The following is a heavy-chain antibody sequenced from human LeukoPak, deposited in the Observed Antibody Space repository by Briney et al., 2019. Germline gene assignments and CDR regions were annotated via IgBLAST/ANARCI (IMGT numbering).Heavy chain of an antibody. D-gene: IGHD2-15*01. Sequence: SETLSLTCTVSGGSISSSSYYWGWIRQPPGKGLEWIGSIYYSGSTYYNPSLKSRATISVDTSKNQFSLKLSSVTAADTAVYYCARGPLSRCSGGSCRRYYYGMDVWGQGTTVTVSS. CDR3: ARGPLSRCSGGSCRRYYYGMDV. CDR1: GGSISSSSYY. J-gene: IGHJ6*02. CDR2: IYYSGST. V-gene: IGHV4-39*01.